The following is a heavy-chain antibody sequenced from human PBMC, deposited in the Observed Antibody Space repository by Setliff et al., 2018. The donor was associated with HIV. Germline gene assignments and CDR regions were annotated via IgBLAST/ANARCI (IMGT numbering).Heavy chain of an antibody. CDR2: ISGLGGGTI. J-gene: IGHJ4*02. D-gene: IGHD6-19*01. CDR3: AKDRAPGNPPLQWLGD. Sequence: GGSLRLSCATSGFTFDSYSIIWVRQAPGKGLEWVSYISGLGGGTIYYADSVRGRFTISRDDAEKSVYLQMNSLRGEDTAVYYCAKDRAPGNPPLQWLGDWGQGTLVTVSS. CDR1: GFTFDSYS. V-gene: IGHV3-48*01.